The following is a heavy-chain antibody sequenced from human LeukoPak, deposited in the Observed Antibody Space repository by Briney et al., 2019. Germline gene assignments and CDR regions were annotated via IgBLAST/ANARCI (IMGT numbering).Heavy chain of an antibody. D-gene: IGHD1-1*01. CDR2: VYTSGST. J-gene: IGHJ4*02. CDR1: GGSISSSSYY. Sequence: SETLSLTCTVSGGSISSSSYYWGWIRQPAGKGLEWLGRVYTSGSTNYNPSLKSRVTISVDTSRSHFSLKLSSATAADTAVYYCARGERLGPDFWGQGTLVTVSS. CDR3: ARGERLGPDF. V-gene: IGHV4-61*02.